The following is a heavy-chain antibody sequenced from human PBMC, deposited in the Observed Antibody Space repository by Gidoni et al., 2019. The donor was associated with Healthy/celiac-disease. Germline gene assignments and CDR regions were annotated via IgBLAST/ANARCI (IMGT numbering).Heavy chain of an antibody. J-gene: IGHJ4*02. Sequence: QVQLVQSGAEAKKPGASVKVSCKAAGYTFTGYYMHWVRQAAGQGLEWMGWINRNSGGTNYAQKFQGRVTMTRDTSISTAYMELSRLRSDDTAVYYCARTPRAAAGTIFDYWGQGTLVTVSS. CDR1: GYTFTGYY. CDR3: ARTPRAAAGTIFDY. CDR2: INRNSGGT. V-gene: IGHV1-2*02. D-gene: IGHD6-13*01.